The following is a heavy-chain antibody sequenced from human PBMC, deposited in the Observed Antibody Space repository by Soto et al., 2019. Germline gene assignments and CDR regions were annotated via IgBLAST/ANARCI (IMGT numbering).Heavy chain of an antibody. V-gene: IGHV1-18*01. CDR2: ISAYNGNT. J-gene: IGHJ4*02. CDR1: GYTFASYG. CDR3: ARDTPFYYDSSGPGWLEC. Sequence: ASVKVSCKDSGYTFASYGISWGRQAPGQGLEWMGWISAYNGNTNYAQKLQCRVSMTTDTSTSTAYMELRTRGSDDTAVYYCARDTPFYYDSSGPGWLECWGQGTLVTVSS. D-gene: IGHD3-22*01.